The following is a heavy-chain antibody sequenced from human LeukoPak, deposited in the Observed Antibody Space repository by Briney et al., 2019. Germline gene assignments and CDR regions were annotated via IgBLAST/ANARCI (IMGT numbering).Heavy chain of an antibody. CDR3: ATDVTTATPKGFDY. CDR1: GYTFTSYY. D-gene: IGHD2-21*02. J-gene: IGHJ4*02. CDR2: FDPEDGET. V-gene: IGHV1-24*01. Sequence: ASVKVSCKASGYTFTSYYMHWVRQAPGKGLEWMGGFDPEDGETIYAQKFQGRVTMTEDTSTDTAYMELSSLRSEDTAVYYCATDVTTATPKGFDYWGQGTLVTVSS.